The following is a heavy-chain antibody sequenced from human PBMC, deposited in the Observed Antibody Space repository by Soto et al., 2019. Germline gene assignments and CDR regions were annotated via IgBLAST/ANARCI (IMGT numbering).Heavy chain of an antibody. CDR3: ARDLRRSGWNDYYYGMDV. CDR2: ISSSSSYT. D-gene: IGHD6-19*01. Sequence: QVQLVESGGGLVKPGGSLRLSCAASGFTFSDYYMSWIRQAPGKGLEWVSYISSSSSYTNYEYSVKGRFNISIYNAKNSLYRHMNSLRGEDTAVYYCARDLRRSGWNDYYYGMDVWGGGTTVAVS. V-gene: IGHV3-11*06. J-gene: IGHJ6*01. CDR1: GFTFSDYY.